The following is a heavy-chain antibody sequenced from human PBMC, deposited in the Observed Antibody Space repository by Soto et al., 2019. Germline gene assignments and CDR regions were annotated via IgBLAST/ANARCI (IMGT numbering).Heavy chain of an antibody. J-gene: IGHJ4*02. CDR2: ISSHNGNT. D-gene: IGHD6-19*01. Sequence: QVHLVQSGAEVKKPGASVKVSCKASGYTFRTYDISWVRQAPGQGLEWMGWISSHNGNTNYAQKVQDKVTMTTDTSTSTAYMKLRSLRSDDTAVYYCARTYTSGWYDYWGQGTLVTVSS. CDR1: GYTFRTYD. V-gene: IGHV1-18*01. CDR3: ARTYTSGWYDY.